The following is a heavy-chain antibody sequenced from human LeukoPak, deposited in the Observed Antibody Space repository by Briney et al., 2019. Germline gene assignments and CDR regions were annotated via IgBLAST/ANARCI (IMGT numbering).Heavy chain of an antibody. CDR3: ARDGGGSGWYQYHFDY. Sequence: GRSLRLSCAASGFTFSSYAMHWVRQAPGKGLEWVAVISYDGSNKYYADSVKGRFTISRDNSKNTLYLQMNSLRAEDTAVYYCARDGGGSGWYQYHFDYWGQGTLVTVSS. V-gene: IGHV3-30-3*01. CDR2: ISYDGSNK. D-gene: IGHD6-19*01. CDR1: GFTFSSYA. J-gene: IGHJ4*02.